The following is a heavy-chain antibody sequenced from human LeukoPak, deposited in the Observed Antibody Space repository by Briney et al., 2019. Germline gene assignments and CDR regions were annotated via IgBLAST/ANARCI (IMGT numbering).Heavy chain of an antibody. CDR1: GFPFSTFW. CDR3: ARDRPGSYFDC. V-gene: IGHV3-7*01. D-gene: IGHD3-10*01. J-gene: IGHJ4*02. Sequence: PGGSLRLSCEASGFPFSTFWMSWVRQAPGKGLEWVANMKEDGSEEHYVDSVKGRFTISRDNAKNSLYLQMNSLRVEDTAVYYCARDRPGSYFDCWAQGTLVTVSS. CDR2: MKEDGSEE.